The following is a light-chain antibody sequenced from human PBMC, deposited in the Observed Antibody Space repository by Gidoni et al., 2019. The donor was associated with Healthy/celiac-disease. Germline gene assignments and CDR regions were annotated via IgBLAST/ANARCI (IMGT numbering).Light chain of an antibody. V-gene: IGKV1-39*01. CDR2: AAS. Sequence: DIQMTQSPSSLSASVGDRVTITCRASQSISSYLNWYHQKPVQAPKLLIYAASSLHSWVPSRFSGSGSGTDFTLTISSLQPEDFAIYYCQQRYSTPPYTFGQGTKLEIK. J-gene: IGKJ2*01. CDR1: QSISSY. CDR3: QQRYSTPPYT.